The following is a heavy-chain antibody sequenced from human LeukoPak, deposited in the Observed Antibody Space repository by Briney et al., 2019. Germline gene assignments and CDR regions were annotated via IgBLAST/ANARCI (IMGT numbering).Heavy chain of an antibody. CDR1: GFTFSSYA. J-gene: IGHJ6*02. V-gene: IGHV3-30-3*01. CDR2: ISYDGSNK. CDR3: AKVSGEDSYGMDV. D-gene: IGHD7-27*01. Sequence: GRSLRLSCAASGFTFSSYAMHWVRQAPGKGLEWVAVISYDGSNKYYADSVKGRFTISRDNSKNTLYLQMNSLRAEDTAVYYCAKVSGEDSYGMDVWGQGTTVTVSS.